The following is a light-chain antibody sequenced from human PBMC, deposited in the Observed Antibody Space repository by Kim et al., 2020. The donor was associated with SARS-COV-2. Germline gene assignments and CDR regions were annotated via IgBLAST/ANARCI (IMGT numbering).Light chain of an antibody. CDR3: NSRDSSGNHYV. CDR1: NLRNYY. V-gene: IGLV3-19*01. Sequence: ALGQTIRITCQGDNLRNYYARWYQQKPGQAPVLVIYGKNNRPSGIPDRFSGSISGTPASLTITGAQAEDEADYYCNSRDSSGNHYVFGTGTKVTVL. CDR2: GKN. J-gene: IGLJ1*01.